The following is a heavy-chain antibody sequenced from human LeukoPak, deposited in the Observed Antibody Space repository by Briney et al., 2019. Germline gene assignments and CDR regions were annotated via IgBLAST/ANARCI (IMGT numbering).Heavy chain of an antibody. Sequence: GGSLRLSCAASGFTFSSYSMNWVRQAPGKGLEWVSSISSSSSYIYYADSVKGRFTISRDNAKNSLYLQMNSLRAEDTAVYYCARDEEYSTFFQHWGQGTLVTVSS. D-gene: IGHD6-6*01. J-gene: IGHJ1*01. CDR2: ISSSSSYI. CDR1: GFTFSSYS. CDR3: ARDEEYSTFFQH. V-gene: IGHV3-21*01.